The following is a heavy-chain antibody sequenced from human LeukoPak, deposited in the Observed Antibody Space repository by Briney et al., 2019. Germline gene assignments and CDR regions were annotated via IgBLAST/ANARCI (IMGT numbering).Heavy chain of an antibody. CDR3: ARVRITIFGVVNNYYYYGMDV. Sequence: ASVKVSCKASGYTFTSYDINWVRQATGQGLEWMGWMNLNSGNTGYAQKFQGRVTMTRNTSISTAYMELSSLRSEDTAVYYCARVRITIFGVVNNYYYYGMDVWGQGTTVTVSS. D-gene: IGHD3-3*01. CDR1: GYTFTSYD. CDR2: MNLNSGNT. J-gene: IGHJ6*02. V-gene: IGHV1-8*01.